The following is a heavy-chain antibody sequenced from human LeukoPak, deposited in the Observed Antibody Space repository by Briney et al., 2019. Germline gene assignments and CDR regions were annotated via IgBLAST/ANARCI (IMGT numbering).Heavy chain of an antibody. CDR1: GFTFSSYA. V-gene: IGHV3-23*01. Sequence: PGGSRRLSCAASGFTFSSYAMSWVRQAPGKGLEWVSAISGSGGSTYYADSVKGRFTISRDNSKNTLCLQMNSLRAEDTAVYYCAKSEYDFWSGYTDYWGQGTLVTVSS. D-gene: IGHD3-3*01. J-gene: IGHJ4*02. CDR2: ISGSGGST. CDR3: AKSEYDFWSGYTDY.